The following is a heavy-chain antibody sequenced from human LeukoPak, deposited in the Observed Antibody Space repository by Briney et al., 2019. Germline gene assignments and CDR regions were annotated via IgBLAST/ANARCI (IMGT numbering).Heavy chain of an antibody. CDR2: IYTSGST. J-gene: IGHJ4*02. Sequence: YPSETLSLTCTVSGASINSVSYYWTWIRQPAGKGLEWIGRIYTSGSTNYNPSLKSRVTISLDTSKNHFSLKLDSVTAADTAVYYCARDGPSVYFDYWGQGTLVTVSS. CDR1: GASINSVSYY. V-gene: IGHV4-61*02. CDR3: ARDGPSVYFDY.